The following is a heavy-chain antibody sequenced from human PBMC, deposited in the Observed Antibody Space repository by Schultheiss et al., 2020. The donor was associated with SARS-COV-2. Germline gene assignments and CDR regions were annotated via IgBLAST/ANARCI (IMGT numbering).Heavy chain of an antibody. V-gene: IGHV3-23*01. CDR3: ARVSRFRVYGDYAHLDY. J-gene: IGHJ4*02. D-gene: IGHD4-17*01. CDR1: GFTFSSYA. CDR2: ITGRGGNT. Sequence: GGSLRLSCAASGFTFSSYAMSWVRQAPGKGLEWVAVITGRGGNTYYADSVKGRFTISRDNSKNTLYLQMNSLRAEDTAVYYCARVSRFRVYGDYAHLDYWGQGTLVTVSS.